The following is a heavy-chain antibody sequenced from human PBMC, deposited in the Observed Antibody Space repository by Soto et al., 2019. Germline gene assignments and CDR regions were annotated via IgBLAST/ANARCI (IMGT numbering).Heavy chain of an antibody. CDR2: INHSGST. J-gene: IGHJ5*02. D-gene: IGHD6-13*01. Sequence: SETLSLTCAVYVGSFSGYYWSWIRQPPGKGLEWIGEINHSGSTNYNPSLKSRVTISVDTSKNQFSLKLSSVTAADTAVYYCARGRIAAAGICWFDPWGQGTLVTVSS. CDR1: VGSFSGYY. CDR3: ARGRIAAAGICWFDP. V-gene: IGHV4-34*01.